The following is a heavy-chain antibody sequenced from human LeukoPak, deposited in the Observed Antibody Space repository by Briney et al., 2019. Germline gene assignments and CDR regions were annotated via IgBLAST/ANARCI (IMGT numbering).Heavy chain of an antibody. J-gene: IGHJ4*02. V-gene: IGHV4-4*07. CDR1: GGSISSYY. CDR2: IHTSGST. Sequence: SETLSLTCTVCGGSISSYYWSWIRQPAGKGLEWIGRIHTSGSTNYNPSLKSRVTMSGDTSKNRFSLKLSSVTAADTAVYYCARDRYYYDSSGYPFDYWGQGTLVTVSS. D-gene: IGHD3-22*01. CDR3: ARDRYYYDSSGYPFDY.